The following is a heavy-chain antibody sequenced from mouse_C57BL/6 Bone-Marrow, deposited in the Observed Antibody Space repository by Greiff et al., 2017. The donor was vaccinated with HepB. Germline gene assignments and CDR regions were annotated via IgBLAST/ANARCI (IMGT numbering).Heavy chain of an antibody. V-gene: IGHV5-4*01. Sequence: EVQLVESGGGLVKPGGSLKLSCAASGFTFSSYAMSWVRQTPEKRLEWVATISDGGSYTYYPDNVKGRFTISRDNAKNNLYLQMSHLKSEDTAMYYCARDGDYPDYWGQGTTLTVSS. J-gene: IGHJ2*01. CDR1: GFTFSSYA. CDR2: ISDGGSYT. D-gene: IGHD2-4*01. CDR3: ARDGDYPDY.